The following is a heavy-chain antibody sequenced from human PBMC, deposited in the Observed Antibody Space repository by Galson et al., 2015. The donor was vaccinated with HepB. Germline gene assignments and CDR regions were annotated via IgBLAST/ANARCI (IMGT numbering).Heavy chain of an antibody. J-gene: IGHJ4*02. CDR2: ISSDGTNT. V-gene: IGHV3-30-3*01. CDR1: GLTLSSSV. CDR3: AREGGSSSRAGYFDY. D-gene: IGHD6-13*01. Sequence: SLRLSCAASGLTLSSSVMHWVRQAPGKGLQWVAAISSDGTNTHYADSVKGLFTISRDTSKNTLFLQMNSLGGEDTAVYYCAREGGSSSRAGYFDYWGQGTLVTVSS.